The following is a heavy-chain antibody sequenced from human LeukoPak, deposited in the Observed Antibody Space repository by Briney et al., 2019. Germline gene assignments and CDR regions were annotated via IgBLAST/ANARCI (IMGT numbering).Heavy chain of an antibody. CDR1: GGSISSSSYY. J-gene: IGHJ5*02. Sequence: SETLSLTCTVSGGSISSSSYYWGWIRQPPGKGLEWIGSIYYSGSTYYNPSLKSRVTISVDTSKNQFSLKLSSVTAADTAVYYCARHIMSGRFLEWFLHWFDPWGQGTLVTVSS. CDR2: IYYSGST. D-gene: IGHD3-3*01. V-gene: IGHV4-39*01. CDR3: ARHIMSGRFLEWFLHWFDP.